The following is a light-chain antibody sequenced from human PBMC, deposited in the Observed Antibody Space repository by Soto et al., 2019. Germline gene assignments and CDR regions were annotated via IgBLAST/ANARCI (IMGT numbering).Light chain of an antibody. CDR3: QQRSRWPGT. J-gene: IGKJ1*01. V-gene: IGKV3-11*01. Sequence: EIVLTQSPATPSFSPGEKATLSCRASQSIDNYLAWYQQKPGQAPRLLIYDASNRATGIPTRFSGSGSGTDFTLTITSLEAEDFAVYYCQQRSRWPGTFGQGTKVDIK. CDR2: DAS. CDR1: QSIDNY.